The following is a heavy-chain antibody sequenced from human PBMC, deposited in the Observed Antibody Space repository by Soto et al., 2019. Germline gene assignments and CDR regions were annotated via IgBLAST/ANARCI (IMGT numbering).Heavy chain of an antibody. D-gene: IGHD3-3*01. CDR2: INHSGST. V-gene: IGHV4-34*01. CDR1: GGSFSGYY. CDR3: AALVTTAFDN. Sequence: SETLPLTGTVYGGSFSGYYWSWLRQPQGKGLEWIREINHSGSTNYNPSLKSRVTISVDTYKNQFSLKLSSVTAADTAVYYCAALVTTAFDNWGQGTMVPVSS. J-gene: IGHJ3*02.